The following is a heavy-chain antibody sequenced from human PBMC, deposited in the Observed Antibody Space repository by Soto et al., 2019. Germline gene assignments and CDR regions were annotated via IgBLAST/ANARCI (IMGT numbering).Heavy chain of an antibody. CDR3: ARNEGGYDILTGYYTSHFDY. Sequence: PSETLSLTCTVSGGSVSSGSYYWSWIRQPPGKGLEWIGYIYYSGSTNYNPSLKSRVTISVDTSKNQFSLKLSSVTAADTAVYYCARNEGGYDILTGYYTSHFDYWGQGTLVTVSS. V-gene: IGHV4-61*01. J-gene: IGHJ4*02. CDR1: GGSVSSGSYY. CDR2: IYYSGST. D-gene: IGHD3-9*01.